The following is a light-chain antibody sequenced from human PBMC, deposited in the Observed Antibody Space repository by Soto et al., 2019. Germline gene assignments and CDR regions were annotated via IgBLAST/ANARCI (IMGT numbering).Light chain of an antibody. V-gene: IGLV2-23*01. CDR1: SSDVGSYNL. Sequence: QSALTQPASVSGSPGRSITISCTGTSSDVGSYNLVSWYQQHPGKAPKLRIYEGSKRPSGVYNRFSGSKSGNTASLTISGLQAEDEADYYCCSYAGSSTPVVFGGGTKVTVL. J-gene: IGLJ2*01. CDR3: CSYAGSSTPVV. CDR2: EGS.